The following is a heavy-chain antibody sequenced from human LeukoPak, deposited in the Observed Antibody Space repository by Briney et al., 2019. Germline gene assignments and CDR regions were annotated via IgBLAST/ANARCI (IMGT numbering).Heavy chain of an antibody. V-gene: IGHV3-30*18. J-gene: IGHJ4*02. Sequence: GGSLRLSCAASGFTFSSYAMHWVRQAPGKGLEWVAVISYDGSNKYYADSVKGRFTISRDNSRNTLHPQMNSLRAEDTAVYSCAKASLRYFDWFSDYWGQGTLVTVSS. D-gene: IGHD3-9*01. CDR1: GFTFSSYA. CDR2: ISYDGSNK. CDR3: AKASLRYFDWFSDY.